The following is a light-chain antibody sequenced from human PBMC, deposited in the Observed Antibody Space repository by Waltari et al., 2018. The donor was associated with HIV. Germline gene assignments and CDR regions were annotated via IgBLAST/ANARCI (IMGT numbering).Light chain of an antibody. CDR1: RPNIGAGFD. V-gene: IGLV1-40*01. J-gene: IGLJ1*01. Sequence: QSVLTQPPSVSGAPGQRITISCTGTRPNIGAGFDVHGYQQLPGKAPKVLIYGNSNRPSGVPDRFSGSKSGTSASLAITGLQADDEGDYYCQSYDSSLRGHVFGSGTRVTVL. CDR3: QSYDSSLRGHV. CDR2: GNS.